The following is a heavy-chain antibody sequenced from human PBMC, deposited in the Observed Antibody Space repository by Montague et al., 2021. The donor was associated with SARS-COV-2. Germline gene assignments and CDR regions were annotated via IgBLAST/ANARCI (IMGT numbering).Heavy chain of an antibody. J-gene: IGHJ5*01. CDR2: IYYSGTA. CDR1: SGSITYSSYY. Sequence: SETLSLTCTMSSGSITYSSYYWGWIRLPPGKGLEWIGSIYYSGTAYYNASLKSRATMSLDMSKNQLSLRLKSTTAADTAVYFCARASFYYGSGSHYNNWFDSWGQGTVVTVSS. CDR3: ARASFYYGSGSHYNNWFDS. V-gene: IGHV4-39*07. D-gene: IGHD3-10*01.